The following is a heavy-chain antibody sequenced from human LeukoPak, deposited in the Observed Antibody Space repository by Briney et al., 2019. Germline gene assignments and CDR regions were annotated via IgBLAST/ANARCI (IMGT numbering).Heavy chain of an antibody. J-gene: IGHJ4*02. Sequence: PSETLSLTCTVSGGSISSGSYYWSWIRQTPGKGLKWIGSIYYGGTTYYNPSLKSRVTISVDTSKNQFSLKLSSMTAADTAVYYCARDKVGADRFVDSWGQGTLVTVSS. CDR2: IYYGGTT. D-gene: IGHD1-26*01. CDR3: ARDKVGADRFVDS. CDR1: GGSISSGSYY. V-gene: IGHV4-39*02.